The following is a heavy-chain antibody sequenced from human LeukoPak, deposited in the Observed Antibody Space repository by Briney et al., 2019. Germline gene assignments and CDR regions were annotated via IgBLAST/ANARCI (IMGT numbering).Heavy chain of an antibody. CDR2: IIPIFGTA. CDR3: ASPLPYCGGDCYFDY. D-gene: IGHD2-21*02. V-gene: IGHV1-69*05. Sequence: SVKVSCKASGGIFSSYAISWVRQAPGQGLEWMGGIIPIFGTANYAQKFQGRVTITTDESTSTAYMELSSLRSEDTAVYYCASPLPYCGGDCYFDYWGQGTLVTVSS. J-gene: IGHJ4*02. CDR1: GGIFSSYA.